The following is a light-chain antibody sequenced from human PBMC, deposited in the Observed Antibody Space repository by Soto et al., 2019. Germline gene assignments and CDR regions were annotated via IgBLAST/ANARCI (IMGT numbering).Light chain of an antibody. J-gene: IGKJ4*01. CDR3: QQLNRYPLT. CDR1: QTISSN. Sequence: DIVMTQSPATLSVSPGERATLSCRASQTISSNLAWYQQKPGQTPRLLIYGASTRAAGIPARFSGSGSGTDFTLTITSLQSEDFAVYYCQQLNRYPLTFGGGPKVDIK. CDR2: GAS. V-gene: IGKV3-15*01.